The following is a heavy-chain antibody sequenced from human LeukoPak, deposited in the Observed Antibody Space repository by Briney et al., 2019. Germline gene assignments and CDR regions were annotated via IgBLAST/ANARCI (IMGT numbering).Heavy chain of an antibody. J-gene: IGHJ4*02. CDR3: ARGQGDRYFDWLSTFDY. CDR2: IYSGGST. CDR1: GFTVSSNY. D-gene: IGHD3-9*01. V-gene: IGHV3-53*01. Sequence: SGGSLRLSCAASGFTVSSNYMSWVRQAPGKGLEWVSVIYSGGSTYYADSVKGRFTISRDNSKNTLYLQMNSLRAEDTAVYYCARGQGDRYFDWLSTFDYWGQGTLVTVSS.